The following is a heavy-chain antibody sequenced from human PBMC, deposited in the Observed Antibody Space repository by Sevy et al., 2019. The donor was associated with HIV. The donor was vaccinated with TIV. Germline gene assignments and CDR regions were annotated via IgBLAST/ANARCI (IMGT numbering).Heavy chain of an antibody. CDR1: GYTFSTYR. CDR3: ARAYCSGGRCYSLAY. Sequence: ASVKVSCKVSGYTFSTYRITWVRQAPGQGLEWMGWISPHNGDTNYAQKVQGRVTMITDTSTSTAYMELGSLRFDDTAVYYCARAYCSGGRCYSLAYWGQGTLVTVSS. J-gene: IGHJ4*02. V-gene: IGHV1-18*01. CDR2: ISPHNGDT. D-gene: IGHD2-15*01.